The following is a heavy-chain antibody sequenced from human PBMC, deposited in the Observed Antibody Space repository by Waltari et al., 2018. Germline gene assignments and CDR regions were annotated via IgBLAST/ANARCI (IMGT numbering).Heavy chain of an antibody. V-gene: IGHV3-74*01. Sequence: EVQLVESGGGLVQPGGSLRLSCAASGFTYSVYWLHWVRQAPGKGLVWVSSRNSDGSSTSYADSVKGRFTIAKDNAKNTVYLQMNSLRAEDTAIYYCARGARRTSVTTGWWYFDVWGRGTLVTVSS. D-gene: IGHD4-17*01. CDR3: ARGARRTSVTTGWWYFDV. CDR2: RNSDGSST. CDR1: GFTYSVYW. J-gene: IGHJ2*01.